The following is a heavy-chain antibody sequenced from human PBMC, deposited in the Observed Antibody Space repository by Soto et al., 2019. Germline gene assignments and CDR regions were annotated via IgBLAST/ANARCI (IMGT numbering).Heavy chain of an antibody. Sequence: PGGSLRLSCAASGFTFDDYAMHWVRQAPGKGLEWVSGISWNSGSIGYADSVKGRFTISRDNAKNSLYLQMNSLRAEDTALYYCAKDGIAAAGGSLDDWGKGTLVPVSS. J-gene: IGHJ4*02. D-gene: IGHD6-13*01. CDR2: ISWNSGSI. CDR1: GFTFDDYA. CDR3: AKDGIAAAGGSLDD. V-gene: IGHV3-9*01.